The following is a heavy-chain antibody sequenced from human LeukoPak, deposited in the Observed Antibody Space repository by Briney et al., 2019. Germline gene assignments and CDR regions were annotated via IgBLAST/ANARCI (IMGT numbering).Heavy chain of an antibody. CDR1: GFTFSHYW. CDR2: INSDGTGT. V-gene: IGHV3-74*01. J-gene: IGHJ4*02. CDR3: ARADGSGSYYTY. Sequence: GGSLRLSCAASGFTFSHYWMHWVRQTQGKGLVWVSRINSDGTGTSYADSVKGRFTISRDNAKNTLYLQMNSLRAEDTAVYYCARADGSGSYYTYWGQGTLVTVSS. D-gene: IGHD3-10*01.